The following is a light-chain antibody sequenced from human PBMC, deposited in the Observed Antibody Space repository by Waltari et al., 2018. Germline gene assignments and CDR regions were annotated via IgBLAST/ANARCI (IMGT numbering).Light chain of an antibody. V-gene: IGKV1-39*01. CDR2: AAS. Sequence: DIHMTQSPPSLSASIGDRVTITCRASDNIGSYLNWYQQKSGEVPRLLIYAASTLQSGVPPRFSGSRSGTDFTFTISSLQPEDCAVYYCQHSFETPYSFGQGTKVEIK. CDR1: DNIGSY. CDR3: QHSFETPYS. J-gene: IGKJ2*03.